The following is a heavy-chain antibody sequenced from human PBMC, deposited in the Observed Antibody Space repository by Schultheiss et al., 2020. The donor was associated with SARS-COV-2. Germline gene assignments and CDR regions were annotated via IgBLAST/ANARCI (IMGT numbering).Heavy chain of an antibody. CDR1: GFTFSSYG. Sequence: GESLKISCAASGFTFSSYGMHWVRQAPGKGLEWVAVVWYDGSSKYYADSVKGRFTISRDNSKNTLYLQMNSLRAEDTAVYYCAKDLKSIYPSGSYSTSGLGYFDYWGQGTLVTVSS. CDR2: VWYDGSSK. CDR3: AKDLKSIYPSGSYSTSGLGYFDY. J-gene: IGHJ4*02. D-gene: IGHD1-26*01. V-gene: IGHV3-33*06.